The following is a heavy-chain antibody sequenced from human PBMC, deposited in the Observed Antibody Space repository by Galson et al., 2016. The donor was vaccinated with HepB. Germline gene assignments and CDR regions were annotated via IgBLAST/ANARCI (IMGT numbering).Heavy chain of an antibody. CDR3: ARDLGNYESSGYPY. V-gene: IGHV4-34*01. CDR2: ISHSGST. Sequence: EPLSLTCAVNGGSLRGYYWSWIRQFPGKGLEWIGEISHSGSTTYSPPLKSRVSILLDTSKNQFSLKLSAVTAADTALYYCARDLGNYESSGYPYWGQGTLVTVSS. J-gene: IGHJ4*02. CDR1: GGSLRGYY. D-gene: IGHD3-22*01.